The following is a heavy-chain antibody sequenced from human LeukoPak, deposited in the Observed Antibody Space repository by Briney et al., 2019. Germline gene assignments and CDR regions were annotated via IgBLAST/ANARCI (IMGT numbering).Heavy chain of an antibody. CDR1: GFTFNSYT. D-gene: IGHD3-9*01. J-gene: IGHJ4*02. CDR3: ARADGYDILPSSFDY. CDR2: ISSRSRTI. V-gene: IGHV3-48*01. Sequence: PRGSLRLSCAASGFTFNSYTMNWVRQAPGKGLEWVSYISSRSRTIYYADSVKGRFTISRDNAKNSLYLQMNSLRAEDTAVYYCARADGYDILPSSFDYWGQGTLVTVSS.